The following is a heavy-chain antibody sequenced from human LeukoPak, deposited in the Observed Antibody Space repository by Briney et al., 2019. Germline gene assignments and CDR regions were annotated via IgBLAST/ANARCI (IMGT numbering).Heavy chain of an antibody. V-gene: IGHV5-51*01. CDR1: GYSFTSYW. CDR3: ARASPYCSSTSCSFDY. D-gene: IGHD2-2*01. Sequence: GESLKISCKGSGYSFTSYWIGWVRQMPGKGLEWMGIIYPGDPDTRYSPSFQGQVTISADKSISTAYLQWSSLKVSDTAMYYCARASPYCSSTSCSFDYWGQGTLVTVSS. J-gene: IGHJ4*02. CDR2: IYPGDPDT.